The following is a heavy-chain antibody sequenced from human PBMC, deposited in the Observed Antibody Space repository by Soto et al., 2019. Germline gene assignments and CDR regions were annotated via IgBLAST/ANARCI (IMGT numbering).Heavy chain of an antibody. J-gene: IGHJ6*02. CDR1: GFTFSSYA. CDR3: ARDRDRGVGAGGSYGMYV. Sequence: QVQVVESGGGVVQPGTSLRLSCAASGFTFSSYAMHWVRQAPGKGLEWVAGIWYDGSNKWYADSVKGRFTISRDNSRNTVNLKMNSLLAEDTAVYYGARDRDRGVGAGGSYGMYVWGQGTMVTVSS. CDR2: IWYDGSNK. D-gene: IGHD6-13*01. V-gene: IGHV3-33*01.